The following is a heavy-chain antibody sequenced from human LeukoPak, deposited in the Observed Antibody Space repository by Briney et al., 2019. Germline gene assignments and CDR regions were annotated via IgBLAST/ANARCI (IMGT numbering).Heavy chain of an antibody. CDR3: AKVFTYPAGGLGRTFDY. CDR1: GFTFSSNA. CDR2: ISGSGNTT. V-gene: IGHV3-23*01. D-gene: IGHD1-26*01. Sequence: SGGSLRLSCAASGFTFSSNAMSWVRQPPGKGLEWVSAISGSGNTTTYADSVKGRFTTSRDNSTNTLYLQMNSLRAEDTAVYYCAKVFTYPAGGLGRTFDYWGLGTLVTVSS. J-gene: IGHJ4*02.